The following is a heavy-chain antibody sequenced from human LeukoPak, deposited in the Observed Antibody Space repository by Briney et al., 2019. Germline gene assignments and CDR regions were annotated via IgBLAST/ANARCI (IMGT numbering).Heavy chain of an antibody. Sequence: PSETLSLTCTVSGGSLSSYYWSWIRQPPGKGLEWIGYIYYSGSTNYNPSLRSRVTVSVDTSENQFSLKLSSVTAADTAVYYCARDVYYDFWSGYYTGIDSFDYWGQGTLVTVSS. D-gene: IGHD3-3*01. V-gene: IGHV4-59*01. CDR1: GGSLSSYY. J-gene: IGHJ4*02. CDR2: IYYSGST. CDR3: ARDVYYDFWSGYYTGIDSFDY.